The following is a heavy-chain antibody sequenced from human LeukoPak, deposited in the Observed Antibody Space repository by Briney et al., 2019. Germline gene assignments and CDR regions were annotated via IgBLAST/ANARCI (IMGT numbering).Heavy chain of an antibody. CDR3: ARDLGSSWSLYYFDY. D-gene: IGHD6-13*01. J-gene: IGHJ4*02. CDR2: INPSGGST. V-gene: IGHV1-46*01. CDR1: GYTFTSYA. Sequence: EASVKVSCKASGYTFTSYAMNWVRQAPGQGLEWMGIINPSGGSTSYAQKFQGRVTMTRDTSTSTVYMELSSLRSEDTAVYYCARDLGSSWSLYYFDYWGQGTLVTVSS.